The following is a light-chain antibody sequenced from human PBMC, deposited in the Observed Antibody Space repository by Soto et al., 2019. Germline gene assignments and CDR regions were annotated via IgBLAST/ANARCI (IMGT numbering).Light chain of an antibody. Sequence: EIVLTQSPATLSLSPGERATLSCRASQSVSSYLAWYQQKPVQAPRLLIYDASNRATCIPARFSGSGSGTDFTLTISSLEPEDFAVYYCQQRSNCPPWTFGQGTKVEIK. J-gene: IGKJ1*01. CDR1: QSVSSY. CDR3: QQRSNCPPWT. CDR2: DAS. V-gene: IGKV3-11*01.